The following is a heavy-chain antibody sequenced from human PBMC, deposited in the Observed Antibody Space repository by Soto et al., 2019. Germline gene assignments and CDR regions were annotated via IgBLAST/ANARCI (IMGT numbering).Heavy chain of an antibody. V-gene: IGHV1-69*12. CDR1: GGTFSSYA. CDR3: ASVETQRYYYGMDV. Sequence: QVQLVQSGAEVKKPGSSVKVSCKASGGTFSSYAISWVRQAPGQGLEWVGGIIHIFRTADYAQKFQGRVTITADEYTSTAYMELSSLRSEETAVYYYASVETQRYYYGMDVWGQGTTVTVSS. J-gene: IGHJ6*02. CDR2: IIHIFRTA. D-gene: IGHD2-15*01.